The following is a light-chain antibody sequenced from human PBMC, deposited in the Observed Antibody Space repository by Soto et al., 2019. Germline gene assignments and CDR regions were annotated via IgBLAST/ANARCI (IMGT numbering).Light chain of an antibody. J-gene: IGKJ2*01. CDR1: QSVSSY. CDR3: QQRSNWPRT. V-gene: IGKV3-11*01. Sequence: EIVLTQSPATLSLSPGERATRSCRASQSVSSYLAWYQQKPGQAPRLLIYDASNRATGIPARFSGSGSGTDFTLTISSLEPEDFAVYYCQQRSNWPRTFGQGTQLEIK. CDR2: DAS.